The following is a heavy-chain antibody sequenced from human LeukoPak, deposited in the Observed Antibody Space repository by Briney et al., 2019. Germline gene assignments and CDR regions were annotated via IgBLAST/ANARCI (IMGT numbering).Heavy chain of an antibody. V-gene: IGHV3-53*01. CDR1: GFTVSSNY. D-gene: IGHD5-12*01. J-gene: IGHJ6*02. CDR3: ARDPISGYDRYGMDV. Sequence: PGGSLRLSCAASGFTVSSNYMSWVRQAPGKGLEWVSVIYSGGSTYYADSVKGRFTISRDNSKNTLYLQMNSLRAEDTAVYYCARDPISGYDRYGMDVWGQGTTVTVSS. CDR2: IYSGGST.